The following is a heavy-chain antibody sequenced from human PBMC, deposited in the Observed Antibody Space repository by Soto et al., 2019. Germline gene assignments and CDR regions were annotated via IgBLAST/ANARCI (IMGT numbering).Heavy chain of an antibody. CDR3: AKDVRAYDY. Sequence: PGGSLRLSCAASGFTVSSNYMSWVRQAPGKGLEWVSSISVSGGSTYYADSVKGRFTISRDNSKNTLHLQMNSLRAEDTALYYCAKDVRAYDYWGQGTLVTVSS. CDR1: GFTVSSNY. J-gene: IGHJ4*02. CDR2: ISVSGGST. V-gene: IGHV3-23*01. D-gene: IGHD3-16*01.